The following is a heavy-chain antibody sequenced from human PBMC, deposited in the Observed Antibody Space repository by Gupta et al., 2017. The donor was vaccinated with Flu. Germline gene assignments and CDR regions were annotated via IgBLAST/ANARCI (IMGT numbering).Heavy chain of an antibody. Sequence: APGKGLEWVANIKQDGSEKYYVDSVKGRFTISRDNAKNSLYLQMNSLRAEDTAVYYCARASIVVVTSYYFDYWGQGTLVTVSS. J-gene: IGHJ4*02. V-gene: IGHV3-7*01. D-gene: IGHD2-21*02. CDR2: IKQDGSEK. CDR3: ARASIVVVTSYYFDY.